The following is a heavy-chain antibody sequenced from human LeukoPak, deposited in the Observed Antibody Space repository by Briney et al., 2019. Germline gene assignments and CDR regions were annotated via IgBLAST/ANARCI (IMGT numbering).Heavy chain of an antibody. CDR2: IYYSGST. CDR1: GGSISSSSYY. J-gene: IGHJ5*02. V-gene: IGHV4-39*01. D-gene: IGHD3-3*01. Sequence: SETLSLTCTVSGGSISSSSYYWGWLRQPPGKGLEWVGSIYYSGSTYYNPSLKSRVTISVDTSKNQFSLKLSSVTAADTAVYYCARQGTYYDFWSGQYAPSWFDPWGQGTLVTVSS. CDR3: ARQGTYYDFWSGQYAPSWFDP.